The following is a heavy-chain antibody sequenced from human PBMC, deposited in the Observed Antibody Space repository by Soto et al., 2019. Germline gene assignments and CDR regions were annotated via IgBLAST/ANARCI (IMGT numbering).Heavy chain of an antibody. Sequence: EVQLVESGGGLVQPGGSLRLSCAASGFTFSDYWMSWVRQAPGKGLECVSNIKTDGSEKYSVDPVKGRFTTSRDNAKNSLYLQMNGLRAEDTAVYYCASSMGRGGYYYWGHGNLVAVSS. V-gene: IGHV3-7*05. CDR2: IKTDGSEK. CDR1: GFTFSDYW. D-gene: IGHD3-10*01. CDR3: ASSMGRGGYYY. J-gene: IGHJ4*01.